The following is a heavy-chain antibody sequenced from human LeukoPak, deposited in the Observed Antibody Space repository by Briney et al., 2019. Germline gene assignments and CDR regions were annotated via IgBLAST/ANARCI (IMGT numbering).Heavy chain of an antibody. J-gene: IGHJ4*02. CDR3: ARDRQQIVDY. CDR1: GGSISSSSYY. V-gene: IGHV4-39*07. CDR2: IYYSGST. Sequence: KPSETLSLTCTVSGGSISSSSYYWGWIRQPPGKGLEWIGSIYYSGSTYYNPSLKSRVTISVDTSKNQFSLKLSSVTAADTAVYYCARDRQQIVDYWGQGTLVTVSS. D-gene: IGHD1/OR15-1a*01.